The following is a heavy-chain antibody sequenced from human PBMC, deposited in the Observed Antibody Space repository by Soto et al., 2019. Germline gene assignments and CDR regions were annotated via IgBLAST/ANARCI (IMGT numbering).Heavy chain of an antibody. Sequence: QAQLVQSGAEVKKPGASVKVSCKASAYTFSRYGLSWVRQAPGQGLEWMGWISTYNENTKYAQKFQGRVTMTTDTSTSTVYMELRSLTSDDTAMYYCAREGFCSSGRCALYFHDFFGMDVWGQGTTVTVSS. CDR3: AREGFCSSGRCALYFHDFFGMDV. CDR2: ISTYNENT. V-gene: IGHV1-18*01. J-gene: IGHJ6*02. D-gene: IGHD2-15*01. CDR1: AYTFSRYG.